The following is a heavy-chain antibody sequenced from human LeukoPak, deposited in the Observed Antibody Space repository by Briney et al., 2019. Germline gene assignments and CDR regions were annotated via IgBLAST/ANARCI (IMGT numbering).Heavy chain of an antibody. CDR1: GGSFSGYY. CDR3: ARVGGDWFDP. D-gene: IGHD3-10*01. J-gene: IGHJ5*02. Sequence: SETLSLTCAVYGGSFSGYYWGWIRQPPGKGLEWIGEINHSGSTNYNPSHKSRVTMSVDTSKNQFSLKLTSVSAADTAVYFCARVGGDWFDPWGQGILVTVSS. CDR2: INHSGST. V-gene: IGHV4-34*01.